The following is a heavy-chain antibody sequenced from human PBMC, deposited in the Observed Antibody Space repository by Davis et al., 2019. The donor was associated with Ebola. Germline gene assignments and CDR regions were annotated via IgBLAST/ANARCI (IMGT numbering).Heavy chain of an antibody. V-gene: IGHV3-23*01. J-gene: IGHJ4*02. D-gene: IGHD5-18*01. CDR1: GFTFSSYS. CDR2: IGSGGGDI. CDR3: AKELMVTSFDY. Sequence: GESLKISCTVSGFTFSSYSMTWVRQSPGKGLEWVSVIGSGGGDIQYADFVKGRFTISRDNSKNTLYLQMNSLRAEDTAIYYCAKELMVTSFDYWGQGTLVTVSS.